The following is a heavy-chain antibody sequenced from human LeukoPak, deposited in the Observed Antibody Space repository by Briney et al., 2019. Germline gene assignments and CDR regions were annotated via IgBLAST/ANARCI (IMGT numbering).Heavy chain of an antibody. V-gene: IGHV4-39*07. CDR3: ARDRGAAARFDY. CDR2: IYYSGST. D-gene: IGHD6-13*01. Sequence: SETLSLTCTVSGGSISSSSYYWGWIRQPPGKGLEWIGSIYYSGSTYYNPSLKSRVTISVDTSKNQFSLKLSSVTAADTAVYYCARDRGAAARFDYWGQGTLATVSS. J-gene: IGHJ4*02. CDR1: GGSISSSSYY.